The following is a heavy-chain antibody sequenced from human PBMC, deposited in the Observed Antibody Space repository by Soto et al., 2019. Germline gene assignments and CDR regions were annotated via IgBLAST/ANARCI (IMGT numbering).Heavy chain of an antibody. V-gene: IGHV3-30-3*01. J-gene: IGHJ6*02. CDR2: ISYDGSNK. Sequence: PGGSLRLSCAASGFTFSSYAMHWIRQAPGKGLEWVAVISYDGSNKYYADSVKGRFTISRDNSKNTLYLQMNSLRAEDTAVYYCARDNWLSGSGSYEYYYYGMDVWGQGTTVTVSS. CDR3: ARDNWLSGSGSYEYYYYGMDV. D-gene: IGHD3-10*01. CDR1: GFTFSSYA.